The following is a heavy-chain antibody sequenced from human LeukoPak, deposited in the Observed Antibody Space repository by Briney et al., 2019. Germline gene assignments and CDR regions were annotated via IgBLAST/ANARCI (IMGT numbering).Heavy chain of an antibody. Sequence: GGSLRLSCAASGFTFSSYSMNWVRQAPGKGLEWVSSISSSSSYTYYADSVKGRFTISRDNAKNSLYLQMNSLRAEDTAVYYCASPTNFWSGWGQGALVTVSS. D-gene: IGHD3-3*01. J-gene: IGHJ4*02. V-gene: IGHV3-21*01. CDR2: ISSSSSYT. CDR3: ASPTNFWSG. CDR1: GFTFSSYS.